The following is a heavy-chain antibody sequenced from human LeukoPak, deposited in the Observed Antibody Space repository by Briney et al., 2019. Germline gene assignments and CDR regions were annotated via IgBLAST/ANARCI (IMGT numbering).Heavy chain of an antibody. Sequence: GGSLRLSCAASGFILSSYGMHWVRQAPGKGLEWVAFIRYDGSKKYYADSVKGRFTISRDNARNSLYLQMNSLRAEDTAVYYCARVKYDSSGYYGILDYWGQGTLVTVSS. CDR2: IRYDGSKK. V-gene: IGHV3-30*02. J-gene: IGHJ4*02. D-gene: IGHD3-22*01. CDR1: GFILSSYG. CDR3: ARVKYDSSGYYGILDY.